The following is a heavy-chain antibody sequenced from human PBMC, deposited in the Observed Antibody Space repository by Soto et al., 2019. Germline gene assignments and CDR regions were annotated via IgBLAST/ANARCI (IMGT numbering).Heavy chain of an antibody. J-gene: IGHJ4*02. Sequence: QVQLVQSGAEMKKPGSSVKVSCQSSGGTFNTYAMNWVRQAPGQGPEWMGDISPMFGAANYAPKFQGRVTFTADESTGTSYMQLSSLTSEDTALYFCAREVQVHTPAFVYWGQGTLVTFSS. D-gene: IGHD3-10*01. CDR2: ISPMFGAA. CDR3: AREVQVHTPAFVY. V-gene: IGHV1-69*19. CDR1: GGTFNTYA.